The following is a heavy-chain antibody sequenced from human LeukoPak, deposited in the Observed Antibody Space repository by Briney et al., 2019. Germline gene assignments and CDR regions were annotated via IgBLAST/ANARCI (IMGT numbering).Heavy chain of an antibody. Sequence: GRSLRLSCAASGLPFSDYGMYWVRQAAGKGLEWLAVISHDGNNKYYADSVKGRITISSDTSMNTLYLQMNSLRAEDTAVYYCAKVRWGSDNALDSWGQGTLVTGSS. V-gene: IGHV3-30*18. CDR3: AKVRWGSDNALDS. J-gene: IGHJ4*02. CDR1: GLPFSDYG. CDR2: ISHDGNNK. D-gene: IGHD3-16*01.